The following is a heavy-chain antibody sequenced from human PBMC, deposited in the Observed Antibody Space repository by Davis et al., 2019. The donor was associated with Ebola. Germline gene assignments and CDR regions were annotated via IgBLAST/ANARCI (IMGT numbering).Heavy chain of an antibody. CDR3: AKLLDTAASPATGY. CDR1: GFTFSSYW. Sequence: PGGSLRLSCAASGFTFSSYWMHWVRQAPGKGLVWVSRINSDGSSTSYADSVKGRFTISRDNAKDTLYLQMNSLRAEDTAVYYCAKLLDTAASPATGYWGQGTLVTVSS. CDR2: INSDGSST. D-gene: IGHD5-18*01. V-gene: IGHV3-74*01. J-gene: IGHJ4*02.